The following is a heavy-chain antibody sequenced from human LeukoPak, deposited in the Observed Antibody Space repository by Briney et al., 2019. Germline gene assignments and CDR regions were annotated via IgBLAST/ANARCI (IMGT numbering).Heavy chain of an antibody. Sequence: EAGGSLRLSCAASGFTFSSYGMHWVRQAPGKGLEWVAVISYDGSNKYYADSVKGRFTISRDNSKNTLHLQMNSLRAEDTAVYYCAKGWEIGDGYNLIDYWGQGTLVTVSS. J-gene: IGHJ4*02. CDR1: GFTFSSYG. V-gene: IGHV3-30*18. D-gene: IGHD5-24*01. CDR2: ISYDGSNK. CDR3: AKGWEIGDGYNLIDY.